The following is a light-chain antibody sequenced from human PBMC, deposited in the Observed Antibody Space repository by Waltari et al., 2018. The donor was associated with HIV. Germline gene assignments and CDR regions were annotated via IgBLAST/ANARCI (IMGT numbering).Light chain of an antibody. V-gene: IGKV1-39*01. J-gene: IGKJ2*01. CDR3: QQSYSTPYT. Sequence: DIQMTQSPPSLSASVGDRVTITCRAIQTISSYLNWYQQKPGKAPELLIYAASNLQSGVPSRFSGSGSGTDFTLTISSLHPEDFATYYCQQSYSTPYTFGQGTKLEIK. CDR1: QTISSY. CDR2: AAS.